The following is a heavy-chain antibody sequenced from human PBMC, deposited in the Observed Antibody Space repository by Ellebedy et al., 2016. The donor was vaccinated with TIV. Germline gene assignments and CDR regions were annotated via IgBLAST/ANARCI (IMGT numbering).Heavy chain of an antibody. CDR3: AKDLYGSGSYYPQFVDY. V-gene: IGHV3-23*01. D-gene: IGHD3-10*01. CDR2: ISGSGGST. Sequence: GESLKISXAASGFTFSSYAMSWVRQAPGKGLEWVSAISGSGGSTYYADSVKGRFTISRDNSKNTLYLQMNSLRAEDTAVYYCAKDLYGSGSYYPQFVDYWGQGTLVTVSS. CDR1: GFTFSSYA. J-gene: IGHJ4*02.